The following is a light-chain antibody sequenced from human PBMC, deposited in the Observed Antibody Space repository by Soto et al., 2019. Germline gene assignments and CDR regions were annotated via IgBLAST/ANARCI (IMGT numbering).Light chain of an antibody. CDR1: EGIGHD. J-gene: IGKJ4*01. CDR3: LQHNSYPLT. Sequence: DIQMTQSPSSLSASVGDRVTITCRASEGIGHDLGWYQQKPEKAPKRLIYAASSLQSGGPSRFSGSGSGTEFTLTISSLQPEDFANYYCLQHNSYPLTFGGGTKVEIK. CDR2: AAS. V-gene: IGKV1-17*01.